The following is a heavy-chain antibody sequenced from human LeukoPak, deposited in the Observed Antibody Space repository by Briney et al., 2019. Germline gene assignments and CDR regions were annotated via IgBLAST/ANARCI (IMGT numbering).Heavy chain of an antibody. CDR3: ARVTALYYYMDV. CDR2: ISAYKGNT. Sequence: ASVKVSCKASGYTFTSYGISWVRQAPGQGLEWMGWISAYKGNTNYAQKLQGRVTMTTDTSTSTVYMELRSLRSDDTAVYYCARVTALYYYMDVWGKGTTVTVSS. J-gene: IGHJ6*03. CDR1: GYTFTSYG. V-gene: IGHV1-18*01.